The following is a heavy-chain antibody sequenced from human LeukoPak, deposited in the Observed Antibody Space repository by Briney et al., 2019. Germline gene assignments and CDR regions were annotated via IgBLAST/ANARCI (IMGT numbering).Heavy chain of an antibody. V-gene: IGHV3-21*01. CDR3: ARAVYNRDLSY. Sequence: GGSLTLSCAASGFTFSSYILNWVRQPPRKGREWVSSISSSSSYIYYADSVKSRFTISRDNAKSSLYLQMNSLRAEDTAVYYCARAVYNRDLSYWGQGTLVTVSS. D-gene: IGHD5-24*01. CDR2: ISSSSSYI. CDR1: GFTFSSYI. J-gene: IGHJ4*02.